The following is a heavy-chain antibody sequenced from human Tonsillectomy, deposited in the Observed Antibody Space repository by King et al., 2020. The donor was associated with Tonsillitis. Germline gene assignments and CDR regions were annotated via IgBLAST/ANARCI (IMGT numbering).Heavy chain of an antibody. CDR1: GFTFSSYG. V-gene: IGHV3-30*18. J-gene: IGHJ4*02. D-gene: IGHD6-19*01. CDR3: AKDTDSSGWYEGGDY. Sequence: QVQLVESGGGVVQPGRSLRLSCAASGFTFSSYGMHWVRQAPGKGLEWVAVISYDGSNKYYADSVKGLFTISRDNSKNTLYLQMNSLRAEDTAVYYCAKDTDSSGWYEGGDYWGQGTLVTVSS. CDR2: ISYDGSNK.